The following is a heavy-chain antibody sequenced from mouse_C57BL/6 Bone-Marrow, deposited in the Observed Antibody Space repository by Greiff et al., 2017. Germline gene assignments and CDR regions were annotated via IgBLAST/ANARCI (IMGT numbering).Heavy chain of an antibody. CDR1: GYTFTSYG. CDR3: ARPYGSSSAWFAY. J-gene: IGHJ3*01. D-gene: IGHD1-1*01. CDR2: ILPGSGST. V-gene: IGHV1-81*01. Sequence: VQLQQSGAELARPGASVKLSCKASGYTFTSYGISWVKQRTGQGLEWIGEILPGSGSTNYNEKFKGKATFTADTSSNTAYMQLSSLTTEDSAIYYCARPYGSSSAWFAYWGQGTLVTVSA.